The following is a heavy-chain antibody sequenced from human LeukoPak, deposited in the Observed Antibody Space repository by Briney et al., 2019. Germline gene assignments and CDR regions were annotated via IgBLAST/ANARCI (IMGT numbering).Heavy chain of an antibody. D-gene: IGHD5-24*01. CDR1: GGTFSSYA. V-gene: IGHV1-69*04. J-gene: IGHJ4*02. CDR3: ASRGEMANREIYFDY. CDR2: IIPIFGIA. Sequence: SVKVSCKASGGTFSSYAISWVQQAPGQGLEWMGRIIPIFGIANYAQKFQGRVTITADKSTSTAYMELSSLRSEDTAVYYCASRGEMANREIYFDYWGQGTLVTVSS.